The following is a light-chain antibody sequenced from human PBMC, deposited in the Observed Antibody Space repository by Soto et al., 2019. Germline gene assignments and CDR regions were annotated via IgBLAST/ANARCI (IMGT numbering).Light chain of an antibody. CDR2: QND. CDR1: SSNIGRNS. J-gene: IGLJ1*01. CDR3: AAWDDSLSGLV. V-gene: IGLV1-47*01. Sequence: QSVLTQPPSASGTHGQMVTISCSGSSSNIGRNSVYWYQQLPGTAPKLLIYQNDQRPSGVPDRFSGSRSGTSASLAISGLRSEDEADYYCAAWDDSLSGLVFGTGTKVTVL.